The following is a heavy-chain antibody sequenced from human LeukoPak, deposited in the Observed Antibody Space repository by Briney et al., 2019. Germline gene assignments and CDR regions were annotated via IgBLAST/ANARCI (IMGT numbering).Heavy chain of an antibody. J-gene: IGHJ3*02. Sequence: GGSLRLSCAASGFTFSNYAMTWVRQAPGKGLEWVSTIGGGPVYYADSVKGRFTISRDNSKNTLFLQMNSLRAEDTAIYYCAKDSYSHNGIFDALDIWGQGTMVTVSS. V-gene: IGHV3-23*01. CDR2: IGGGPV. CDR3: AKDSYSHNGIFDALDI. CDR1: GFTFSNYA. D-gene: IGHD2-8*01.